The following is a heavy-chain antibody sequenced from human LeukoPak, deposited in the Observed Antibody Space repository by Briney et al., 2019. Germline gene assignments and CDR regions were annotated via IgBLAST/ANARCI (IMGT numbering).Heavy chain of an antibody. CDR1: GGSISSSSYY. CDR3: ARGYSSSWYGLQDY. D-gene: IGHD6-13*01. V-gene: IGHV4-39*07. CDR2: IYYTGST. J-gene: IGHJ4*02. Sequence: PSETLSLTCTVSGGSISSSSYYWGWIRQPPGTGLEWIGSIYYTGSTSYNPSLKSRVTISVDTSKNQFSLKLSSVTAADTAVYYCARGYSSSWYGLQDYWGQGTLVTVSS.